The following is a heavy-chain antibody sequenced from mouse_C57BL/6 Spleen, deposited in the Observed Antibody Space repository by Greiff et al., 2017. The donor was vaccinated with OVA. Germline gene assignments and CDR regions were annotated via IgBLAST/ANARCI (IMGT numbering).Heavy chain of an antibody. Sequence: VQLQQSGAELARPGASVKMSCKASGYTFTSYTMHWVKQRPGQGLEWIGYINPSSGYTKYNQKFKDKATLTADKYSSTAYMQLSSLTSEDSAVYYCARRDTSGYDFDYWGQGTTLTVSS. D-gene: IGHD3-2*02. CDR2: INPSSGYT. J-gene: IGHJ2*01. V-gene: IGHV1-4*01. CDR1: GYTFTSYT. CDR3: ARRDTSGYDFDY.